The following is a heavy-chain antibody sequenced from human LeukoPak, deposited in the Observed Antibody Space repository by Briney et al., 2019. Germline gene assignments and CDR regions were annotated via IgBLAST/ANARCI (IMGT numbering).Heavy chain of an antibody. V-gene: IGHV3-53*01. CDR1: GFTVSSNY. CDR2: IYSGGST. D-gene: IGHD6-13*01. J-gene: IGHJ4*02. Sequence: GGSLRLSCAASGFTVSSNYMSWVRQAPGKGLEWVSVIYSGGSTYYADSVKGRFTISRDNSKNTLYLQMNSLRAEDTAVYYCARGYSSSFPGYWGQGTLVTVSS. CDR3: ARGYSSSFPGY.